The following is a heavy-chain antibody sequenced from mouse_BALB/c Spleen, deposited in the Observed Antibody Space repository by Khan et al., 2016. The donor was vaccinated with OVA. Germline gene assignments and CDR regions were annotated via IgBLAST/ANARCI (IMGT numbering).Heavy chain of an antibody. J-gene: IGHJ3*01. CDR3: TNGNYAWFAY. CDR2: ISSAATYT. V-gene: IGHV5-9-1*01. Sequence: EVELVESGGGLVEPGGSLKLSCAASGFTFSSFVMSWVRQTPEKRLEWVATISSAATYTYYPDSVKGRFTISRDNAKNTLYLQMNSLRSDDTAIYYCTNGNYAWFAYWGQGTLVTVST. D-gene: IGHD2-1*01. CDR1: GFTFSSFV.